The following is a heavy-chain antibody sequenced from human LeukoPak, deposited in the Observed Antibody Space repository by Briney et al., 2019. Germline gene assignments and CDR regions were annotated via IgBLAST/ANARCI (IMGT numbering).Heavy chain of an antibody. D-gene: IGHD4-17*01. CDR3: GRGDFGDSDVFRL. J-gene: IGHJ4*02. Sequence: SETLSLTCTISGGSISGYYWSWLRQPAGKGPEWIGRIYISGRTTYNPSLESRVTMSVDTSKNRFSLNLRSVTAADTAVYYCGRGDFGDSDVFRLWGQGTLVSVSS. CDR1: GGSISGYY. CDR2: IYISGRT. V-gene: IGHV4-4*07.